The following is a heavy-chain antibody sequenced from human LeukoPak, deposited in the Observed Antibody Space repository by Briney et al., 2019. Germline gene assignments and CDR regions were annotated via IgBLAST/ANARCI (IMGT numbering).Heavy chain of an antibody. CDR1: GGTFSSYA. Sequence: SVKVSCQASGGTFSSYAISWVRQAPGQGLEWMGGIIPIFGTANYAQKFQGRVTITADESTSTAYMELSSLRSEDTAVYYCASRAPYSGSYYSAEYFQHWGQGTLVTVSS. V-gene: IGHV1-69*13. D-gene: IGHD1-26*01. J-gene: IGHJ1*01. CDR2: IIPIFGTA. CDR3: ASRAPYSGSYYSAEYFQH.